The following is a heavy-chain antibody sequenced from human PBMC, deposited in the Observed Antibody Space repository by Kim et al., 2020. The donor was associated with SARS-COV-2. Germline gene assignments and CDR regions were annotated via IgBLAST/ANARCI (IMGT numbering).Heavy chain of an antibody. CDR1: GFTFDDYA. J-gene: IGHJ4*02. CDR2: ISGDGGST. CDR3: AKDGDYDSSGYYENYFDY. D-gene: IGHD3-22*01. Sequence: GGPLRLSCAASGFTFDDYAMHWVRQAPGKGLEWVSLISGDGGSTYYADSVKGRFTISRDNSKNSLYLQMNSLRTEDTALYYCAKDGDYDSSGYYENYFDYWGQGTLVTVSS. V-gene: IGHV3-43*02.